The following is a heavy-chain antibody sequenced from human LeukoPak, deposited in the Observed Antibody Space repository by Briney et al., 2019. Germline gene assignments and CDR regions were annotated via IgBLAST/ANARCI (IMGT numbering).Heavy chain of an antibody. V-gene: IGHV4-30-4*08. CDR2: IYYSGST. D-gene: IGHD6-13*01. J-gene: IGHJ5*02. CDR3: ARGEISIAAATPRSHIDR. CDR1: GGSISSGDYY. Sequence: PSQTLSLTCTVSGGSISSGDYYWSWIRQPPGKGLEWIGYIYYSGSTYYNPSLKSRVTISVDTSKYQFSLKLSSVTAADTAVYYCARGEISIAAATPRSHIDRWGQGTLVTVSS.